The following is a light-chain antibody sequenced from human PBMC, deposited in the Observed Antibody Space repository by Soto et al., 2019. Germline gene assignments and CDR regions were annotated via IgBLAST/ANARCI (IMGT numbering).Light chain of an antibody. CDR1: SSDVGGYNY. J-gene: IGLJ2*01. CDR2: DVS. CDR3: SSYASSSTVI. Sequence: QSVLTQPASVSGSPGQSITISCTGTSSDVGGYNYVSWYQQHPGKAPKLLIYDVSNRPSGVSNRFSGSKSGNSAXLTISGLQAEDEADYYCSSYASSSTVIFGGGTKLTVL. V-gene: IGLV2-14*01.